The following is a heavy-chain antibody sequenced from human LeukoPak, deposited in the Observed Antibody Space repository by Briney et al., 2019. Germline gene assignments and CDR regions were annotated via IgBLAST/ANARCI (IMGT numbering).Heavy chain of an antibody. Sequence: GASVKVSCKASGYTFTSYYMHWVRQAPGQGLEWMGIINPSGGSTSYAQKFQGRVTMTRDMSTSTVYMELSSLRSEDTAMYYCARQFKRDDGDWVSHWFDPWGQGTLVTVSS. CDR1: GYTFTSYY. CDR2: INPSGGST. V-gene: IGHV1-46*01. CDR3: ARQFKRDDGDWVSHWFDP. D-gene: IGHD2-21*02. J-gene: IGHJ5*02.